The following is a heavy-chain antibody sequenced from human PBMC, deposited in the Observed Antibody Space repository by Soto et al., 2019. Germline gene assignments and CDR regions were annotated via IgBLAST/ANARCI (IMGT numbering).Heavy chain of an antibody. CDR3: ATSYGSGSSPFDY. D-gene: IGHD3-10*01. Sequence: QVQLVQSGAEVKKPGSSVKVSCKASGDTFSFYTLNWVRQAPGQGFEWVGRVNPILAMSSSAHKFQGRVAMFADKSAGPAYMELRSLRSDDSGVYYCATSYGSGSSPFDYWGPGTLVTVSS. V-gene: IGHV1-69*02. CDR2: VNPILAMS. CDR1: GDTFSFYT. J-gene: IGHJ4*02.